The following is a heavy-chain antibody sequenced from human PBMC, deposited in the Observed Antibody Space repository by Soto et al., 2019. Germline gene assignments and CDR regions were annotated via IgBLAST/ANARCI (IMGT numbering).Heavy chain of an antibody. Sequence: GGSLRLSCAASGFTVSSNYMSWVRQAPGKGLEWVSVIYSGGSTYYADSVRGRFTISRDNSKNTLYLQMKSLRAEDTAVYYCARDPPETRHGMDVWGQGTTVTVSS. CDR2: IYSGGST. CDR3: ARDPPETRHGMDV. V-gene: IGHV3-53*01. CDR1: GFTVSSNY. J-gene: IGHJ6*02.